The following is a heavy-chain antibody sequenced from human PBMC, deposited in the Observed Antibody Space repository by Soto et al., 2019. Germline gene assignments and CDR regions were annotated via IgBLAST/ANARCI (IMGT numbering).Heavy chain of an antibody. V-gene: IGHV4-59*01. CDR1: VDSLIRYW. D-gene: IGHD3-10*01. CDR2: IYYTGST. Sequence: SETLSLTCTDSVDSLIRYWWSWIRQPPGKGLEWIGYIYYTGSTNYNPSLKSRVTISLDASKNQFSLKLSSVTAADTAVYYCARGPGASGTYHYFFDYWGPGTLVTVSS. CDR3: ARGPGASGTYHYFFDY. J-gene: IGHJ4*02.